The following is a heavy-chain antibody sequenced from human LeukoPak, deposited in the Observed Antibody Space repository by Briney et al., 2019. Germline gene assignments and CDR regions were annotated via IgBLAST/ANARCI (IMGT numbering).Heavy chain of an antibody. CDR3: AGYKGYGEFDY. CDR2: ISRNSSYI. J-gene: IGHJ4*02. Sequence: GGSLRLSCAASGFTFSSYCMNWVRQAPGKGLEWVSSISRNSSYIYYADSVRGRFTISRDNAKNSLYLQMNSRKVEDTAVYYCAGYKGYGEFDYWGGGTVVSVSS. D-gene: IGHD4-17*01. CDR1: GFTFSSYC. V-gene: IGHV3-21*01.